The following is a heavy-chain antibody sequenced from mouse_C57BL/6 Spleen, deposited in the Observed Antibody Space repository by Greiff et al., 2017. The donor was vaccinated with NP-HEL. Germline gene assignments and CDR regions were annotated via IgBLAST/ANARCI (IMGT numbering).Heavy chain of an antibody. D-gene: IGHD1-1*01. CDR1: GYAFTNYL. CDR3: ARSFDYYGSSPYYFDY. V-gene: IGHV1-54*01. Sequence: VKLMESGAELVRPGTSVKVSCKASGYAFTNYLIEWVKQRPGQGLEWIGVINPGSGGTNYNEKFKGKATLTADKSSSTAYMQLSSLTSEDSAVYFCARSFDYYGSSPYYFDYWGQGTTLTVSS. CDR2: INPGSGGT. J-gene: IGHJ2*01.